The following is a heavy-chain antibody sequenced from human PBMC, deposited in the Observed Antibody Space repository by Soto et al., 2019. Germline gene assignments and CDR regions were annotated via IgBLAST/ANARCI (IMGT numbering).Heavy chain of an antibody. CDR1: GGSISSYY. Sequence: ALETLSLTCTVAGGSISSYYWSWIRQPPGKGLEWIGYIYYSGSTNYNPSLKSRVTISVDTSKNQFSLKLSSVTAADTAVYYCARKNDYYDYWGQGTRVTVSS. J-gene: IGHJ4*02. V-gene: IGHV4-59*01. CDR3: ARKNDYYDY. CDR2: IYYSGST.